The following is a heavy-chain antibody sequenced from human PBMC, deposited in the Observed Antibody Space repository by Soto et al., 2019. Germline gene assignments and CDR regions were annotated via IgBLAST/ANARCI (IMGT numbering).Heavy chain of an antibody. V-gene: IGHV4-31*01. Sequence: QVQLQESGPGLVKPSQTLSLTCTVSGGSIRGADYFWSWIRQHPGKGLKWIRYIYGSGSTYANPSLKGPVTTSMDMSQNRLSLNQTSVTAADTGVYYCAREAKEISTHGGWNAFDLWGQGTKVSVSS. CDR3: AREAKEISTHGGWNAFDL. D-gene: IGHD2-15*01. CDR2: IYGSGST. CDR1: GGSIRGADYF. J-gene: IGHJ3*01.